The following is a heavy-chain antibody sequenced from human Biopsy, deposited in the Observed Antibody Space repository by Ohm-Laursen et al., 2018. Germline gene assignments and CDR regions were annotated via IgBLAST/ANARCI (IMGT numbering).Heavy chain of an antibody. CDR3: AKDLRNNNWGVET. CDR2: ISDDGRNK. J-gene: IGHJ5*02. Sequence: SLRLSCAASGFSFSSYGMRWVRQAPGKGLEWVAVISDDGRNKYYIDSVRGRFTISRDNSKNTLYLQMNNLRAEDTAVFYCAKDLRNNNWGVETWGQGTLVTVSS. CDR1: GFSFSSYG. V-gene: IGHV3-30*18. D-gene: IGHD7-27*01.